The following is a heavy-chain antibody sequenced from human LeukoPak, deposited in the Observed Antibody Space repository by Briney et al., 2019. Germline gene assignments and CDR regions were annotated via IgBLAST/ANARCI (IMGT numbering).Heavy chain of an antibody. CDR3: ARGGYRGIAAAGTLDF. CDR2: IYSGGST. J-gene: IGHJ4*02. D-gene: IGHD6-13*01. V-gene: IGHV3-66*01. Sequence: GGSLRLSCAASGFTVSSNYMSWVRQAPGKGLECVSVIYSGGSTYYADSVKGRFTISRDNSKNTLYLQMNSLRAEDTAVYYCARGGYRGIAAAGTLDFWGQGTPVTVSS. CDR1: GFTVSSNY.